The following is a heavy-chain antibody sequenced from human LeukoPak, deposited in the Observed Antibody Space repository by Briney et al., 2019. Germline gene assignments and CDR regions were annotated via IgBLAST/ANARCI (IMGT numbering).Heavy chain of an antibody. CDR2: IDSDGIST. CDR1: EFTFSSYW. V-gene: IGHV3-74*01. D-gene: IGHD3-3*01. CDR3: ARGFTIFGVVNDAFDI. J-gene: IGHJ3*02. Sequence: GGSLRLSCAASEFTFSSYWMHWVRQAPGKELVWVSRIDSDGISTSYADSVKGRFTISRDNAKNTLYLQMNTLRAEDTAVYYCARGFTIFGVVNDAFDIWGQGTMVTASS.